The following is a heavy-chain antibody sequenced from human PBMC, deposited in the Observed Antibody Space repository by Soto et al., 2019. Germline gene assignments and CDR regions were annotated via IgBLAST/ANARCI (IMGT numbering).Heavy chain of an antibody. D-gene: IGHD1-7*01. CDR3: ARPGITGTMAETHDGFDI. J-gene: IGHJ3*02. V-gene: IGHV5-51*01. CDR1: GYRFTNYW. CDR2: IYPGDSDT. Sequence: GESLKISCKGSGYRFTNYWIGWLRQMPGKGLEWMGIIYPGDSDTRYSPSFQGQVTFSADKSISTAYLQWSSLKAADTAMYYCARPGITGTMAETHDGFDIWGQGTMVTVSS.